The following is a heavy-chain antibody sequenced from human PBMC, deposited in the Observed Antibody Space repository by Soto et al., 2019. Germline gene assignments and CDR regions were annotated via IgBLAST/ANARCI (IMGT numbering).Heavy chain of an antibody. CDR1: GFSLNNNKMG. CDR2: IFSNDEK. CDR3: SRSSYNYDSSGLGYFFDX. J-gene: IGHJ4*02. V-gene: IGHV2-26*01. D-gene: IGHD3-22*01. Sequence: QSGPTLVNPTETLTLTCTVSGFSLNNNKMGVSWIRHPPVEALEWLAHIFSNDEKSYTTSLKSRLTISKDNSKSQVVLTMTNMDPVETGKYYCSRSSYNYDSSGLGYFFDXWGQGTLVTVSX.